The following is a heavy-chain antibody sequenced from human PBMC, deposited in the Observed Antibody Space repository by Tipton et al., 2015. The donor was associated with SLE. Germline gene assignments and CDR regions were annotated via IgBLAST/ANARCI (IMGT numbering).Heavy chain of an antibody. CDR3: AISIAADGQVDY. J-gene: IGHJ4*02. D-gene: IGHD6-13*01. CDR1: GFTVSSKY. CDR2: INHSGST. V-gene: IGHV4-34*08. Sequence: LRLSCAASGFTVSSKYMSWIRQPPGKGLEWIGEINHSGSTNYNPSLKSRVTISVDTSKNQFSLKLSSVTAADTAVYYCAISIAADGQVDYWGQGTLVTVSS.